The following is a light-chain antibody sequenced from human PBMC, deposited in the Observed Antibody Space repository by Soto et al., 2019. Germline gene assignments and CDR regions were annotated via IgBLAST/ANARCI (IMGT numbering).Light chain of an antibody. J-gene: IGLJ7*01. V-gene: IGLV7-46*01. CDR2: DTN. Sequence: QAVVTQEPSLTVSAGGTVTLTCGSSTGSVTSAHYPDWFQQKPGQAPRTLIYDTNNKHSWTPARFSGSLLGGKAALTLSGAQPEDEADYYCLLSYNGAEVFGGGTQLTVL. CDR1: TGSVTSAHY. CDR3: LLSYNGAEV.